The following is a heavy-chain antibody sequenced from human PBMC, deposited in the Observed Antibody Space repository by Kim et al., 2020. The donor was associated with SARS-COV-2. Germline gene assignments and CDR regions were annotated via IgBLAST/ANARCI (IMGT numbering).Heavy chain of an antibody. Sequence: VKGRFTISRDNAKNSLYLQMNSLRAEDTAVYYCARARTTGTTSYYYGMDVWGQGTTVTVSS. V-gene: IGHV3-21*01. J-gene: IGHJ6*02. D-gene: IGHD1-1*01. CDR3: ARARTTGTTSYYYGMDV.